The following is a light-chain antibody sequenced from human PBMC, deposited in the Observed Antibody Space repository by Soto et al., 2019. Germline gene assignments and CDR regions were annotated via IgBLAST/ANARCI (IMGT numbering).Light chain of an antibody. V-gene: IGKV1-39*01. CDR2: AAT. CDR1: QSINVR. CDR3: QQSFSTPVT. Sequence: DIQMTQSPSSLSASVGDRVTITCRTSQSINVRLNWYQQHPGRAPKLLIFAATTLQSGVPSRFSGSGSGTEFTLTIDSLQPDDYASYYCQQSFSTPVTFGGGTKVGIK. J-gene: IGKJ4*01.